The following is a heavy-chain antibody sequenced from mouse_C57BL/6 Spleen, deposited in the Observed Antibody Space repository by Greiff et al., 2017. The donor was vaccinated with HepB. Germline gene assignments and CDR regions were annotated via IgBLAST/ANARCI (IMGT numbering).Heavy chain of an antibody. CDR2: IHPNSGST. V-gene: IGHV1-64*01. D-gene: IGHD1-1*01. J-gene: IGHJ2*01. Sequence: VQLQQPGAELAKPGASVKLSCKASGYTFTSYWMHWVKQRPGQGLEWIGMIHPNSGSTNYNEKFKSKATLTVDKSSSTAYMQLSSLTSEDSAVYYCARTLLRYPGDYWGQGTTLTVSS. CDR1: GYTFTSYW. CDR3: ARTLLRYPGDY.